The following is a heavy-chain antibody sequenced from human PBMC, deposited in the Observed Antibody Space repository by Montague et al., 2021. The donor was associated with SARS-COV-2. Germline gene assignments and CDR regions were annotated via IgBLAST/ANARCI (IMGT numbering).Heavy chain of an antibody. V-gene: IGHV4-34*01. CDR1: GGSFSGYF. CDR3: ARERGRGVDDFDP. CDR2: INHGGTA. Sequence: SETLSLTCAVYGGSFSGYFWSWIRQTPGRGLEWIGEINHGGTADYNPSLKSRVTLSVDTSKAQFSLILTSVTAADTAVYYCARERGRGVDDFDPWGQGTRVTVSS. J-gene: IGHJ5*02. D-gene: IGHD3-10*01.